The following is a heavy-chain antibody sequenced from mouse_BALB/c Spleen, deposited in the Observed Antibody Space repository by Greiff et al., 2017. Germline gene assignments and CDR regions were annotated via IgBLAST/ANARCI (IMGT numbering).Heavy chain of an antibody. V-gene: IGHV5-6-5*01. CDR3: AREGYDYDDGFAY. D-gene: IGHD2-4*01. Sequence: EVQLQESGGGLVKPGGSLKLSCAASGFTFSSYAMSWVRQTPEKRLEWVASISSGGSTYYPDSVKGRFTISRDNARNILYLQMSSLRSEDTAMYYCAREGYDYDDGFAYWGQGTLVTVSA. J-gene: IGHJ3*01. CDR2: ISSGGST. CDR1: GFTFSSYA.